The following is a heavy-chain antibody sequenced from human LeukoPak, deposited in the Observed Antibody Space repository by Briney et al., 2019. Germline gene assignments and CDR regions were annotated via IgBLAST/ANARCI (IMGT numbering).Heavy chain of an antibody. CDR1: GGTFSSYT. J-gene: IGHJ4*02. Sequence: SVKVSCKASGGTFSSYTISWVRQAPGQGVEWMGRINPIVCIENYAQKFQGRVTITADKSTSTAYMELSSLRSEDTAVYYCARDYDILTGYSHMEYWVQGTLVTVSS. CDR2: INPIVCIE. D-gene: IGHD3-9*01. V-gene: IGHV1-69*04. CDR3: ARDYDILTGYSHMEY.